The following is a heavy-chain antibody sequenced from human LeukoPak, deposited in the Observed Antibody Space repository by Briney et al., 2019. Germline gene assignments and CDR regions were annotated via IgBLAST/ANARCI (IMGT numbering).Heavy chain of an antibody. V-gene: IGHV3-33*01. D-gene: IGHD6-13*01. CDR3: ARARWGSSSWYGDY. J-gene: IGHJ4*02. Sequence: PGGSLRLSCAASGFTFRSYGMHWVRQAPGKGLEWVAVIWCDGSNKYYADSVKGRFTISRDNSKNTLYLQMNSLRAEDTAVYYCARARWGSSSWYGDYWGQGTLVTVSS. CDR2: IWCDGSNK. CDR1: GFTFRSYG.